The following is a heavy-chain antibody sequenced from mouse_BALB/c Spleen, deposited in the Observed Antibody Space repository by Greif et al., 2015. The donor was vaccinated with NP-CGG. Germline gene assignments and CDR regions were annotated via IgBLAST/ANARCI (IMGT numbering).Heavy chain of an antibody. CDR3: TTGFAY. CDR1: GFTFSNYW. CDR2: IRLKSNNYAT. V-gene: IGHV6-6*02. J-gene: IGHJ3*01. Sequence: EVQLQQSGGGLVQPGGSMKLSCVASGFTFSNYWMNWVRQSPEKGLEWVAEIRLKSNNYATHYAESVKGRFTISRDDSKSSVYLQMNNLRVDDTGICYCTTGFAYWGQGTLVTVSA.